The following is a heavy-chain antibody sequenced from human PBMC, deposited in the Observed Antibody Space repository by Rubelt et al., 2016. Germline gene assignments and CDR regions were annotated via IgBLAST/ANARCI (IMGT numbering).Heavy chain of an antibody. CDR2: INHGGST. V-gene: IGHV4-34*01. D-gene: IGHD5-12*01. J-gene: IGHJ4*02. CDR1: GGSFSGYY. CDR3: ARSSGYDYVYDY. Sequence: QVQLKQWGAGLLKPSETLSVTCAVYGGSFSGYYWTWIRQPPGKGLEWIGEINHGGSTNNNPSLKSRVTIAVDTSKNQISLKLRSVTAADTAIYYCARSSGYDYVYDYWGQGTLVTVSS.